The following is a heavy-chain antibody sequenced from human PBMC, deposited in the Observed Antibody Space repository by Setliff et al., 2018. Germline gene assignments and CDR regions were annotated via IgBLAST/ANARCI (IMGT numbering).Heavy chain of an antibody. CDR2: IIPSGGST. CDR3: ARDVFPYHYEGAFDI. D-gene: IGHD3-22*01. V-gene: IGHV1-46*01. CDR1: GYTFTTYY. Sequence: GASVKVSCKASGYTFTTYYMHWVRQAPGQGLEWMGIIIPSGGSTNYAQRFQDRVTITTDESTSTAYMELSSLRSEDTAVYYCARDVFPYHYEGAFDIWGQGTMVTVSS. J-gene: IGHJ3*02.